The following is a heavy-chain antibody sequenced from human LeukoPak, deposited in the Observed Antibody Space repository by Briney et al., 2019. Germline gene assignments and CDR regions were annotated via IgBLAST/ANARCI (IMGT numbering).Heavy chain of an antibody. Sequence: PGGSLRLACATAGFTFSDFWMTWVRQAPGKGMEWLINIKEESSDQSSVDSVKGRFIISRDNAKNLLYLQMNSLRPDDTAVYYCARDLPNGFFDYWGQGTLVTVSS. D-gene: IGHD1-1*01. CDR1: GFTFSDFW. CDR2: IKEESSDQ. J-gene: IGHJ4*02. V-gene: IGHV3-7*01. CDR3: ARDLPNGFFDY.